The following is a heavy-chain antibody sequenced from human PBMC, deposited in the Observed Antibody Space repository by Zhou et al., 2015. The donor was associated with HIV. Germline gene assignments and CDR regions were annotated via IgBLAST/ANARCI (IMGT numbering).Heavy chain of an antibody. CDR3: ARDGKRQYQLLSVARSNWFDP. D-gene: IGHD2-2*01. Sequence: QVQLVQSGAEVKKPGSSVKVSCKASGGTFSSYAISWVRQAPGQGLEWMGGIIPIFGTANYAQKFQGRVTITADESTSTAYMELSSLRSEDTAVYYCARDGKRQYQLLSVARSNWFDPWGQGTLVTVSS. CDR1: GGTFSSYA. J-gene: IGHJ5*02. V-gene: IGHV1-69*12. CDR2: IIPIFGTA.